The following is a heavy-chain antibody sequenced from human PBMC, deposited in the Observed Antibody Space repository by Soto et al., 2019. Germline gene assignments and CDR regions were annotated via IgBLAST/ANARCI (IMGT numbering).Heavy chain of an antibody. V-gene: IGHV3-30-3*01. CDR1: GFTFSSYA. CDR2: ISNDGSSK. J-gene: IGHJ4*02. D-gene: IGHD1-1*01. CDR3: ARDRLPRASVATPGYYDY. Sequence: PVGSLRLSCAASGFTFSSYAIQWVRQAPGKGLEWVAVISNDGSSKYYADSVKGRFTISRDNSKNTLYLQMNSLRVEDTAVYYCARDRLPRASVATPGYYDYWGQGSLVTVSS.